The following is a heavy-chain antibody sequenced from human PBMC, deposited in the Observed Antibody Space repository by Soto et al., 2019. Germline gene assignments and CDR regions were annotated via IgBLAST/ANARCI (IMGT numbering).Heavy chain of an antibody. CDR3: ARDKGEQVAYGMDV. D-gene: IGHD3-16*01. CDR1: GFTLRSCE. Sequence: GGSLRLSCTASGFTLRSCEMNWVRQAPGKGLEWVSYINSGGVTFYADSVKGRFTISRDNAQNSVLLQMNSLRAEDTAVYYCARDKGEQVAYGMDVWGQGATVTVSS. CDR2: INSGGVTF. V-gene: IGHV3-48*03. J-gene: IGHJ6*02.